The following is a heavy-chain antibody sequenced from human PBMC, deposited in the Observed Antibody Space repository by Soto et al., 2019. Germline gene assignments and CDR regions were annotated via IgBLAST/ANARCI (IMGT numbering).Heavy chain of an antibody. J-gene: IGHJ4*02. Sequence: QVQLQESGPGLVKPSGTLSLTCAVSGGSIRTSNWWSWVRQPPGKGLEWIGEVYRTGSTTYNPSLKSRLTISVDKSKNPFSLKLTSVTAADTAVYYWARARATRAAAAIFDCWGQGALVTVSS. CDR2: VYRTGST. D-gene: IGHD6-13*01. CDR1: GGSIRTSNW. V-gene: IGHV4-4*02. CDR3: ARARATRAAAAIFDC.